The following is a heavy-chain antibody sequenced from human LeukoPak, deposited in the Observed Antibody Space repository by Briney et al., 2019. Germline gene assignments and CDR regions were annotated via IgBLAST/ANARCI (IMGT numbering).Heavy chain of an antibody. Sequence: PGGSLRLSCAASGFTFSSYWMSWVHQAPGKGLEWVANIKQDGSEKYYVDSVKGRFTISRDNAKNSLYLQMNSLRAEDTSVYYCTKGAISSPWDAFDIWGQGTMVTVSS. CDR2: IKQDGSEK. CDR3: TKGAISSPWDAFDI. J-gene: IGHJ3*02. CDR1: GFTFSSYW. V-gene: IGHV3-7*01. D-gene: IGHD3-3*02.